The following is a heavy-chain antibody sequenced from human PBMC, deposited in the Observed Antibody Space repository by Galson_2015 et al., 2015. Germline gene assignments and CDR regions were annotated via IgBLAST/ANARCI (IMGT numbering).Heavy chain of an antibody. CDR3: TIFAYTAMALFLGHYWYFDL. D-gene: IGHD5-18*01. J-gene: IGHJ2*01. Sequence: SLRLSCAGSGFTFGDYGMSWVRQAPGKGLEWVGFIRRKAYGGTTEYAAYVKGRFTISRDDSKYISYLQMNRLKTEDTAVYYCTIFAYTAMALFLGHYWYFDLSGRATLVTVSS. CDR2: IRRKAYGGTT. CDR1: GFTFGDYG. V-gene: IGHV3-49*04.